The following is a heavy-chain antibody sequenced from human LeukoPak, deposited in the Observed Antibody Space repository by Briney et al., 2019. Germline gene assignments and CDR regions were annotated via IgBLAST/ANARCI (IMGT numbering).Heavy chain of an antibody. CDR1: GYTFTNYY. CDR2: INPSGGST. CDR3: AREEVPAAIYYGMDV. V-gene: IGHV1-46*01. Sequence: ASLKVSCKASGYTFTNYYMHWVRQAPGQGLEWMGIINPSGGSTNYAQKFQGRVTMTRDTSTSTVSMELSSLRSEDTAVYYCAREEVPAAIYYGMDVWGQGTTVTVSS. J-gene: IGHJ6*02. D-gene: IGHD2-2*01.